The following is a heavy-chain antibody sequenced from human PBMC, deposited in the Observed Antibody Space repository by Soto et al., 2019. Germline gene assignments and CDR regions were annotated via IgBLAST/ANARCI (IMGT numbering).Heavy chain of an antibody. CDR1: GFTFSSYW. D-gene: IGHD3-22*01. J-gene: IGHJ6*02. V-gene: IGHV3-74*01. CDR2: INNDGSST. Sequence: GGSLRLSCAASGFTFSSYWRHWVRQAPGKGLVWVSRINNDGSSTSYADSVKGRVTISRDNAKNTLYLQMNSLRAEDTAVYYCARDISWQIGRNYYYGMEVWGQGTMVTVSS. CDR3: ARDISWQIGRNYYYGMEV.